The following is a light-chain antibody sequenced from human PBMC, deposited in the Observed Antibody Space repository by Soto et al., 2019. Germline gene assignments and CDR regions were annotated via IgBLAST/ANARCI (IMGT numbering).Light chain of an antibody. J-gene: IGKJ1*01. CDR3: QQYNSPWT. V-gene: IGKV1-5*03. CDR2: KAS. Sequence: DIQMNHSPSTLSSSVGDRVTITCRASQSISSWLAWYQQKPGKAPKLLIYKASSLESGVPSRFSGSGSGTEFTITISCLQPDDFATYYCQQYNSPWTFGQGTQVEIK. CDR1: QSISSW.